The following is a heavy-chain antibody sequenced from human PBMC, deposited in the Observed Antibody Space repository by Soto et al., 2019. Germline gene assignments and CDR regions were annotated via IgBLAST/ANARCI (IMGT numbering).Heavy chain of an antibody. Sequence: QLQLQESGPGLVKPSETLSLTCTVSGGSISSSSYYWGWIRQPPGKGLEWIGSIYYSGSTYYNPSLKSRVTISVDTSKKQFSLKLSSVTAADTAVYYCARDHNGERDYWGQGTLVTVSS. CDR3: ARDHNGERDY. J-gene: IGHJ4*02. CDR2: IYYSGST. D-gene: IGHD3-10*01. CDR1: GGSISSSSYY. V-gene: IGHV4-39*02.